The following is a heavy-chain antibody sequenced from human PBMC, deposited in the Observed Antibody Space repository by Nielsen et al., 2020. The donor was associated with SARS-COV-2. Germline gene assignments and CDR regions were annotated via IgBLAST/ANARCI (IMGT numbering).Heavy chain of an antibody. Sequence: SVKVSCKASGGTFSSYAISWVRQAPGQGLEWMGGIIPIFGTANYAQKFRGRVTITADESTSTAYMELSSLRSEDTAVYYCASADSGPHFYFDYWGQGTLVTVSS. CDR1: GGTFSSYA. CDR2: IIPIFGTA. D-gene: IGHD5-12*01. CDR3: ASADSGPHFYFDY. V-gene: IGHV1-69*13. J-gene: IGHJ4*02.